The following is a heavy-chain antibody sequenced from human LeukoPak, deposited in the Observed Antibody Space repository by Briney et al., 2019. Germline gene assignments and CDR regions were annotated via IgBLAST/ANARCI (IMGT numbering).Heavy chain of an antibody. CDR2: ISYDGSNK. CDR1: GFTFSSYG. J-gene: IGHJ4*02. CDR3: AKEPDDTAMVDY. V-gene: IGHV3-30*18. Sequence: GGSLRLSCAASGFTFSSYGMHWVRQAPGKGLEWVAVISYDGSNKYYADSVKRRFTISRDNSKNTLYLQMNSLRAEDTAVYYCAKEPDDTAMVDYWGQGTLVTVSS. D-gene: IGHD5-18*01.